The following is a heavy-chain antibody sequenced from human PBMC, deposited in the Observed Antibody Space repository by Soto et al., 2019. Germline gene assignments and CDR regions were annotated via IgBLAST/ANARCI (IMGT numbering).Heavy chain of an antibody. D-gene: IGHD1-7*01. CDR1: GFTFDDYG. CDR2: INWNGGST. CDR3: ARDLSGNWNSNGMDV. Sequence: GGSLRLSCAASGFTFDDYGMSWVRQAPRKGLEWVSGINWNGGSTGYADSVKGRFTISRDNAKNSLYLQMNSLRAEDTALYYCARDLSGNWNSNGMDVWGQGTTVTVSS. J-gene: IGHJ6*02. V-gene: IGHV3-20*04.